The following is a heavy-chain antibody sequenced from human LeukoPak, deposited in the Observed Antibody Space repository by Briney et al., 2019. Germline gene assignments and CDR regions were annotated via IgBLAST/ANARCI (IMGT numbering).Heavy chain of an antibody. CDR2: IYTSGST. Sequence: SQTLSLTCTVSGGSISSGSYYWSWIRQPAGKGLEWIGRIYTSGSTNYNPSLKSRVTISVDTSKNQFSLKLSSVTAVDTAVYYCARVTGYVMEDYFDYWGQGTLVTVSS. V-gene: IGHV4-61*02. CDR1: GGSISSGSYY. CDR3: ARVTGYVMEDYFDY. D-gene: IGHD6-13*01. J-gene: IGHJ4*02.